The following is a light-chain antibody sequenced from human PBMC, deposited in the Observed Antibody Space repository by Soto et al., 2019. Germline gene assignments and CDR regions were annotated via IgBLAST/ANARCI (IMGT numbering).Light chain of an antibody. Sequence: QAVLTQPPSVSGAPGQRVTISRTGSSSNIGAGFDVHWYQQLPGTAPKLLIYGNTNRPSGVPDRFSVSKSGTSASLAITGLQAEDEADYYCQSYDSSLSGWMFGGGTKLTVL. CDR1: SSNIGAGFD. CDR3: QSYDSSLSGWM. V-gene: IGLV1-40*01. J-gene: IGLJ3*02. CDR2: GNT.